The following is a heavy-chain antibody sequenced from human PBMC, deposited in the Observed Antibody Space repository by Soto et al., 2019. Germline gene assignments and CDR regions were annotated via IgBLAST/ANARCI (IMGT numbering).Heavy chain of an antibody. D-gene: IGHD3-3*01. Sequence: ASVKVSCKVSGYTLTELSMHWVRQAPGKGLEWMGGFDPEDGETIYAQKFQGRVTMTEDTSTDTAYMELSSLRSEDTAVYYCATVRSLEWLYWFDPWGQGTLVTVSS. CDR1: GYTLTELS. V-gene: IGHV1-24*01. CDR3: ATVRSLEWLYWFDP. J-gene: IGHJ5*02. CDR2: FDPEDGET.